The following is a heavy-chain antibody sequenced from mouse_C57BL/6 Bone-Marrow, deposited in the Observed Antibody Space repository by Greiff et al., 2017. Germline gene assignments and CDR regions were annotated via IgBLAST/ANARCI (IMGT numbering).Heavy chain of an antibody. D-gene: IGHD1-1*01. CDR3: AGGYYGSRGY. V-gene: IGHV1-81*01. CDR2: IYPRSGNT. J-gene: IGHJ2*01. CDR1: GYTFTSYG. Sequence: VKLMESGAELARPGASVKLSCKASGYTFTSYGISWVKQRTGQGLEWIGEIYPRSGNTYYNEKFKGKATLTADKSSSTAYMELRSLTSEDSAVYFCAGGYYGSRGYWGQGTTLTVSS.